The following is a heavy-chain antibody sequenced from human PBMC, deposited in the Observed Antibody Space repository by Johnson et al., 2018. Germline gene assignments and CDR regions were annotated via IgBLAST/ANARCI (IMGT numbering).Heavy chain of an antibody. J-gene: IGHJ1*01. CDR3: AKDDRPTLRPAAYFQH. CDR1: GFTFSTYA. Sequence: QLVESGGGVVQPGRSLRXSCAASGFTFSTYAMHWVRQAPGKGLEWVSVISYDESNKYYADSVKGRFTISRDNSKNTPYLEMNSLRVEDTAVYYCAKDDRPTLRPAAYFQHWGQGTLVTVSS. V-gene: IGHV3-30*18. D-gene: IGHD2-15*01. CDR2: ISYDESNK.